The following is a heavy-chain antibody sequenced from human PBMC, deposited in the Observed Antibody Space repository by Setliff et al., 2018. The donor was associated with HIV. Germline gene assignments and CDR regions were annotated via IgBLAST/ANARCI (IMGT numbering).Heavy chain of an antibody. CDR2: IYTSGST. J-gene: IGHJ2*01. Sequence: SETLSLTCAVYGGSFSAYYWSWIRQPPGKGLEWIGYIYTSGSTNYNPSLKSRVTMSVDTSQNQFSLKLRSVNAADTAVYYCARDWVTRSNYYGSGSPWYFDFWGRGILVTVSS. CDR1: GGSFSAYY. D-gene: IGHD3-10*01. V-gene: IGHV4-4*09. CDR3: ARDWVTRSNYYGSGSPWYFDF.